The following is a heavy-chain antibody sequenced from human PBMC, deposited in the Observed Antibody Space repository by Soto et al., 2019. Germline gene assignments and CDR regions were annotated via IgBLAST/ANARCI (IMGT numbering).Heavy chain of an antibody. CDR2: IVVGSGNT. V-gene: IGHV1-58*01. Sequence: QMQLVQSGPEVKKPGTSVTVSCKASGFTFTSSAVQWVRQARGQRLEWIGWIVVGSGNTNYAQKFQERVTITRDMSTSTAYMELSSLRSEDTAVYYCAADDYGGTHFDYWGQGTLVTVSS. D-gene: IGHD2-15*01. CDR1: GFTFTSSA. J-gene: IGHJ4*02. CDR3: AADDYGGTHFDY.